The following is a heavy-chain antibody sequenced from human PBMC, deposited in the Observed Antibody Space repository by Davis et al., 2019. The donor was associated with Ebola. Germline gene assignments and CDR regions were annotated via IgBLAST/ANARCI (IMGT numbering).Heavy chain of an antibody. D-gene: IGHD1-14*01. CDR3: ARFRSRNYYYYGMDV. CDR2: IYPGDSDT. Sequence: KVSCKGSGYSFTSYWIGWVRQMPGKGLEWMGIIYPGDSDTRYSPSFQGQVTISADKSISTAYLQWSSLEASDTAMYYCARFRSRNYYYYGMDVWGQGTTVTVSS. CDR1: GYSFTSYW. J-gene: IGHJ6*02. V-gene: IGHV5-51*01.